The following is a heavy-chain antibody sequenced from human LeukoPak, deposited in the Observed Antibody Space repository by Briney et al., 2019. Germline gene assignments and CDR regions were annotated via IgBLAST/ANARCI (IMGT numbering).Heavy chain of an antibody. J-gene: IGHJ4*02. CDR2: IYHSGTT. D-gene: IGHD4-17*01. CDR3: ATYFYGEYGSYYFDY. CDR1: GAFITNSHW. Sequence: SETLSLTCAVSGAFITNSHWWSWARQPPGKGLEWIGEIYHSGTTNYNPSLQSRVTMSVDKSKNQFSLKLSSVTAADTAVYYCATYFYGEYGSYYFDYWGQGTLVAVSS. V-gene: IGHV4-4*02.